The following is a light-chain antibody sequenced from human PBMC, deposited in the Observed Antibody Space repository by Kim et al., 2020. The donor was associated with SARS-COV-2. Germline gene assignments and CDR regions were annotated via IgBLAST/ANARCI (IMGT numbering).Light chain of an antibody. CDR1: KLGDKF. V-gene: IGLV3-1*01. CDR2: QSN. CDR3: QAWDSSTPWV. J-gene: IGLJ3*02. Sequence: VSPGQTASIICSGDKLGDKFASWYQQKSGQSPVLVIYQSNRRPSGIPGRFSGSTSGNTATLTISGTQAVDEADYYCQAWDSSTPWVFGGGTQLTVL.